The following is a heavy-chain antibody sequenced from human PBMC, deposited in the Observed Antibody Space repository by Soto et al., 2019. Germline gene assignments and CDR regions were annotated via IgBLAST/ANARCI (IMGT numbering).Heavy chain of an antibody. CDR1: GGSFSGYY. D-gene: IGHD3-3*02. CDR2: INHSGGT. V-gene: IGHV4-34*01. Sequence: SETLSLTCAVYGGSFSGYYWTWIRQAPGKGLEWIGEINHSGGTNYNSSLKSRVIISVDTSKNQFSLILYSVTAADTAVYFCARDQQYSQFWSGYQNEGLYNMDVWGQGNPGHRLL. J-gene: IGHJ6*02. CDR3: ARDQQYSQFWSGYQNEGLYNMDV.